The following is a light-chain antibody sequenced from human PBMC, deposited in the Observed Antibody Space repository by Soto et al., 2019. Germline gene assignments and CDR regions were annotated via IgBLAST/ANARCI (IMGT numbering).Light chain of an antibody. CDR2: DAS. Sequence: IVLTQSPATLSLSPGERATLSCRASQSVSSSLAWYQQNPGQAPRLLIYDASNRATGIPPRFSGNGSGTDFTLTISTLEPEDLAVYYCQQRSNWPSFGPGTKVDIK. CDR3: QQRSNWPS. J-gene: IGKJ3*01. CDR1: QSVSSS. V-gene: IGKV3-11*01.